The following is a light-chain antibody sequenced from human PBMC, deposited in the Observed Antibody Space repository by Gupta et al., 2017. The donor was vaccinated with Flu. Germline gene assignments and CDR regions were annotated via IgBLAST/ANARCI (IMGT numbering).Light chain of an antibody. CDR1: SSNTGAGYD. CDR2: GNS. V-gene: IGLV1-40*01. J-gene: IGLJ2*01. CDR3: QSYDSSMSGSV. Sequence: QSVLTQPPSVSGAPGQRVTISCTGSSSNTGAGYDVHWYQQLPGTAPKLLIYGNSNRPSGVPDRFSGSKSGTSASLAIXGXQAEEEXDYYCQSYDSSMSGSVFGGGTKLTVL.